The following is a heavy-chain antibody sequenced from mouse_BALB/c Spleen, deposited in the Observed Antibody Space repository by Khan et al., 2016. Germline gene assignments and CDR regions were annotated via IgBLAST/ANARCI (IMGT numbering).Heavy chain of an antibody. Sequence: QVQLQQPGAELAKPGASVKMSCKASGYTFSSYWMHWIKQRPGQGLEWIGYINPSSGYTEYSQKFKDKATLTADKSSSTAYLQLSSLTSDDSAIYYCTRVYYSYAMDYWGQGTSVTVSS. D-gene: IGHD2-12*01. V-gene: IGHV1-7*01. CDR2: INPSSGYT. CDR1: GYTFSSYW. CDR3: TRVYYSYAMDY. J-gene: IGHJ4*01.